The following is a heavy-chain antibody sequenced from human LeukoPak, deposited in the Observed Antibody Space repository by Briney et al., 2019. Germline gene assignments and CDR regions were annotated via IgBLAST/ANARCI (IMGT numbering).Heavy chain of an antibody. CDR3: ARDRAAADGVGNWFDP. CDR1: GYTFTGYY. Sequence: GASVKVSCKASGYTFTGYYMHRVRQAPGQGLEWMGRINPNSGGTNYAQKFQGRVTMTRDTSISTAYMELSRLRSDDTAVYYCARDRAAADGVGNWFDPWGQGTLVTVSS. CDR2: INPNSGGT. D-gene: IGHD6-13*01. J-gene: IGHJ5*02. V-gene: IGHV1-2*06.